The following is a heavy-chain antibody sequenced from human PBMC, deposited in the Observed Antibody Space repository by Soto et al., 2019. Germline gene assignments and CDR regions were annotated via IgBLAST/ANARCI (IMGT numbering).Heavy chain of an antibody. Sequence: QITLKESGPTLVKPTQTLTLTCTFSGFSLSTSGVGVGWCRQPQGKALEWLALIYWDDYKRYSPSLKSRLTITMDNSTNQGVQTMTNTDPVDPATSYCAPRRGNTYYYDSGGAFDIWGQGTMVTVSS. V-gene: IGHV2-5*02. CDR3: APRRGNTYYYDSGGAFDI. CDR1: GFSLSTSGVG. CDR2: IYWDDYK. J-gene: IGHJ3*02. D-gene: IGHD3-22*01.